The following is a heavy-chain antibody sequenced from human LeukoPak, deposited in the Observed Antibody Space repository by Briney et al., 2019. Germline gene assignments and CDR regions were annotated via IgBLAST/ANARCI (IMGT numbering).Heavy chain of an antibody. CDR3: ARGLAARPGLYY. J-gene: IGHJ4*02. CDR2: INHSGST. Sequence: PSETLSLTCAVYGGSFSGYYWSWIRQPPGKGLEWIGEINHSGSTNYNPSLKSRVTISVDTSKNQFSLKLSSVTAADTAVYYCARGLAARPGLYYWGQGTLVTVSS. D-gene: IGHD6-6*01. V-gene: IGHV4-34*01. CDR1: GGSFSGYY.